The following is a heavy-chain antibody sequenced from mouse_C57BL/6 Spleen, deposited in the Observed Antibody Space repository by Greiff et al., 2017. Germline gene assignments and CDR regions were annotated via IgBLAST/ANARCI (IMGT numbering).Heavy chain of an antibody. D-gene: IGHD1-1*01. CDR2: IDPENGDT. V-gene: IGHV14-4*01. Sequence: EVQLQQSGAELVRPGASVKLSCTASGFNIKDDYMHWVKQRPEQGLEWIGWIDPENGDTEYASKFQGKATITADTSSNTAYLQLSSLTSEDTAVYYCTKMYYYGSSTGYCDVWGTGTTVTVSS. J-gene: IGHJ1*03. CDR3: TKMYYYGSSTGYCDV. CDR1: GFNIKDDY.